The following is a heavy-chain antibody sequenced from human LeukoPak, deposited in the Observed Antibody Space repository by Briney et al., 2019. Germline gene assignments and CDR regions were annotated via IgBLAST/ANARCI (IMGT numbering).Heavy chain of an antibody. CDR2: IIPTLGIA. CDR3: ARLWDPDHHNGMDV. Sequence: SVKVSCKASGGTFSSYAISWVRQAPGQGLEWVGRIIPTLGIANYAQKFQGRVTITADKSTSTAYMELSSLRSEDTAVYYCARLWDPDHHNGMDVWGQGTTVTVSS. J-gene: IGHJ6*02. D-gene: IGHD1-26*01. V-gene: IGHV1-69*04. CDR1: GGTFSSYA.